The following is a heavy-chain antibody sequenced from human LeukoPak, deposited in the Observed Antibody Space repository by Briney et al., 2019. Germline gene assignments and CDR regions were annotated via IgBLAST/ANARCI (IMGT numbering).Heavy chain of an antibody. V-gene: IGHV3-7*01. CDR2: IKQDGSES. Sequence: GGSLRLSCAASGFTFSSYWMSRVRQAPGEGLEWAANIKQDGSESYYVDSVKGRFTFSRDNAKNSLYLQINGLRAEDTAVYYCARLGEKADFDYWGQGTLVTVSS. D-gene: IGHD3-16*01. J-gene: IGHJ4*02. CDR1: GFTFSSYW. CDR3: ARLGEKADFDY.